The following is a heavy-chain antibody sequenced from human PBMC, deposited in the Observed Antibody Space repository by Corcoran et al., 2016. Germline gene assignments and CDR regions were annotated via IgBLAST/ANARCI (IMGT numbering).Heavy chain of an antibody. Sequence: QVQLVESGGGAVQPGRSLRLSCAASGFTFSSYGMHWVRQAPGKGLAWVAVISYDGSNKYYADSVKGRFTISRDNSKNTLYLQMNSLRAEDTAVYYCAKTPNYYGSGRLGMDVWGQGTTVTVSS. V-gene: IGHV3-30*18. CDR3: AKTPNYYGSGRLGMDV. CDR2: ISYDGSNK. D-gene: IGHD3-10*01. CDR1: GFTFSSYG. J-gene: IGHJ6*02.